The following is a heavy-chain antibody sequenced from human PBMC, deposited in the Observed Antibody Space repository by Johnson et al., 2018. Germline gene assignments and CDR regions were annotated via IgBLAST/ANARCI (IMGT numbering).Heavy chain of an antibody. CDR2: IWHDGSNK. Sequence: QVRLQESGGGVVQPGRSLRLSCAASGFTFSTYGMHWVRQAPGKGLEWVARIWHDGSNKNYADSVKGRFTISRENSKNTLYLQMNSLRAEDTAVYYCAREYDSSGYYLEYFQHGGQGTLVTVSS. V-gene: IGHV3-33*01. CDR1: GFTFSTYG. J-gene: IGHJ1*01. D-gene: IGHD3-22*01. CDR3: AREYDSSGYYLEYFQH.